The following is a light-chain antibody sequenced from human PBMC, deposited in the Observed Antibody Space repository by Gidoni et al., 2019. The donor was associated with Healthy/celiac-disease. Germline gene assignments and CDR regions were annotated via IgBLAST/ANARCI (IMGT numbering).Light chain of an antibody. J-gene: IGKJ1*01. CDR3: QQYYSYPRT. CDR1: QGISSY. V-gene: IGKV1-8*01. Sequence: AIRITQSPSSLSESTGDRVTTTCRASQGISSYLAWYQQKPGKAPKLLIYAASTLQSGVPSRFSGSGSGTDFTLTISCLQSEDFATYYCQQYYSYPRTFGQXTKVEIK. CDR2: AAS.